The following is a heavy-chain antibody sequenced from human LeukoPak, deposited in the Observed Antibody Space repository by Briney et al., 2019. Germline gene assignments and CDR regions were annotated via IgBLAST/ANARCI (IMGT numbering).Heavy chain of an antibody. D-gene: IGHD3-22*01. V-gene: IGHV3-48*03. CDR1: GFTFSSYE. Sequence: PGGSLRLSCAASGFTFSSYEMNWVRQAPGKGLEWVSYISSSGSTIYYADSVKGRFTISRDNSKNTLYLQMNSLRAEDTAVYYCASSGRSSGYYYQYFDYWGQGTLVTVSS. CDR2: ISSSGSTI. J-gene: IGHJ4*02. CDR3: ASSGRSSGYYYQYFDY.